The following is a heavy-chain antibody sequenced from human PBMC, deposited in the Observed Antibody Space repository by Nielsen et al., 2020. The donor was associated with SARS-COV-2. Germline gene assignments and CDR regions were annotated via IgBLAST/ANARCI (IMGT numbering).Heavy chain of an antibody. V-gene: IGHV3-21*01. CDR2: ISSSSTYI. D-gene: IGHD6-13*01. CDR3: AREGADSSSWYTDY. CDR1: GFTFSDYT. J-gene: IGHJ4*02. Sequence: GRSLRLSCAASGFTFSDYTLNWVRRAPGKGLEWVSSISSSSTYIYYADSVKGRFIISRNNGRDSLYLQMNSLRAEDTAVYYCAREGADSSSWYTDYWGQGTLVTVSS.